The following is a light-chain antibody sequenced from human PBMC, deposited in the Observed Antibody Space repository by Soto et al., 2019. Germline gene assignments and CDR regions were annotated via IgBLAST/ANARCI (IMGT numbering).Light chain of an antibody. CDR2: GAS. CDR1: QSVSSSY. CDR3: QQYCRWPWT. Sequence: LIPPSPRGLNLYPKELATLSCRASQSVSSSYLAWYQQKPGQAPRLLIYGASSRASGIPDRFSGSGSGTDFTLTISRLQSEDFAVYCCQQYCRWPWTFGQGTKVDIK. V-gene: IGKV3-20*01. J-gene: IGKJ1*01.